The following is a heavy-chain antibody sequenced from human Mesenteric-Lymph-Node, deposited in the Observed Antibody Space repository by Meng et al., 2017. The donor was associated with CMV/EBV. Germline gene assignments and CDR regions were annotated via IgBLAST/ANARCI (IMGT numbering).Heavy chain of an antibody. Sequence: VSGDSVSSGRYYWTWIRRPPGKGLEWIGYIYYSGSTNYKPSLKSRATISLDRSQNQVSLKLSSVTAADTAVYYCAREELGRHYHFDLWGRGTLVTVSS. V-gene: IGHV4-61*01. J-gene: IGHJ2*01. CDR1: GDSVSSGRYY. CDR3: AREELGRHYHFDL. CDR2: IYYSGST. D-gene: IGHD1-26*01.